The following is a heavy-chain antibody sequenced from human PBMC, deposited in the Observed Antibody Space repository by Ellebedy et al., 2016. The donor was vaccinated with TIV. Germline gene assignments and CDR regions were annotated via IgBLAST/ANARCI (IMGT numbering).Heavy chain of an antibody. V-gene: IGHV4-31*03. CDR2: VSYSGST. D-gene: IGHD3-22*01. CDR3: ATRPYRSGQPFYGVFDY. CDR1: TGSVSSDGSF. J-gene: IGHJ4*02. Sequence: MPSETLSLTCTVPTGSVSSDGSFWSWIRQHPEKGLEWIGYVSYSGSTYYNPSLKSRLSMSLDMSKNQFSLKLNSVTAADTAVYYCATRPYRSGQPFYGVFDYWGQGILVTVSS.